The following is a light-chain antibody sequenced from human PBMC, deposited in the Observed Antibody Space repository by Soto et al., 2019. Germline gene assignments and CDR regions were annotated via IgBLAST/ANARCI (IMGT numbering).Light chain of an antibody. J-gene: IGLJ1*01. V-gene: IGLV2-14*01. CDR2: EVS. Sequence: QSALTQPASESGSPGQSITISCTGTSSDVGTYNYVSWYQHHPGKAPKLIIYEVSNRPSGVSNRFSGSKSGSTASLTISGLQAEDEADYHCTSYTRVTALVFGTGTKVTVL. CDR3: TSYTRVTALV. CDR1: SSDVGTYNY.